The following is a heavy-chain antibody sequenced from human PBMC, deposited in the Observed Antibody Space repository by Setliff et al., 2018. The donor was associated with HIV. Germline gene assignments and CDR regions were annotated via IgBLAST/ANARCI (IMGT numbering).Heavy chain of an antibody. V-gene: IGHV3-48*03. Sequence: PGGSLRLSCAASGFTFSSYDMNWVRQAPGKGLEWVSHISGTDNTIYYADSVKGRFTISKDNAKNSLYLQMNSLIAEDTAVYYCAKVESRGYYDSSGYYWSYWGQGTLVTVSS. CDR1: GFTFSSYD. CDR2: ISGTDNTI. D-gene: IGHD3-22*01. CDR3: AKVESRGYYDSSGYYWSY. J-gene: IGHJ4*02.